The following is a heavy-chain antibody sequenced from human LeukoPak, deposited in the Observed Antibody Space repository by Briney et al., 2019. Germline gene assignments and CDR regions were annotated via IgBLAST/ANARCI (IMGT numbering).Heavy chain of an antibody. CDR1: GGSISSGDYY. D-gene: IGHD2-21*01. V-gene: IGHV4-30-4*08. Sequence: SETLSLTCTVSGGSISSGDYYWSWIRQPPGKGLEWIGYIYYSGSTYYNPSLKSRVTISVDTSKNQFSLKLSSVTAADTAVYYCARGSYCGGDCYSDDNWFDPGAREPWSPSPQ. CDR2: IYYSGST. J-gene: IGHJ5*02. CDR3: ARGSYCGGDCYSDDNWFDP.